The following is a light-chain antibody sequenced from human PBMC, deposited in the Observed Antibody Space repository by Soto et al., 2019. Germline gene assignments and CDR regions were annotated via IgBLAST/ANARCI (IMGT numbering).Light chain of an antibody. CDR2: GAS. J-gene: IGKJ3*01. V-gene: IGKV1-33*01. Sequence: DIQMTQSPSSLSASVGDRVTITCQARQDIRKYLNWYQQKPGRAPKLLIYGASNLETGVPSRFIGSGYGTDFPCTISSMQPEDSATCYCQQYHKLPPFTFRPGTKVPIK. CDR3: QQYHKLPPFT. CDR1: QDIRKY.